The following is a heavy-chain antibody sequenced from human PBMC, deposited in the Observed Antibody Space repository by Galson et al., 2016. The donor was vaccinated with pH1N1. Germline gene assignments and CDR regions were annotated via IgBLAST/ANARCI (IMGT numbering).Heavy chain of an antibody. CDR1: GVTFSSSS. J-gene: IGHJ3*01. Sequence: GVTFSSSSISWVRQAPGQGLEWMGGVIAIFRTTSFAQRFKDRVTITTDESTTTAFMELNSLKSDDTAIYYCARPRTGYYVGMDAFDVWGQGTRVTVSS. D-gene: IGHD3/OR15-3a*01. CDR3: ARPRTGYYVGMDAFDV. V-gene: IGHV1-69*05. CDR2: VIAIFRTT.